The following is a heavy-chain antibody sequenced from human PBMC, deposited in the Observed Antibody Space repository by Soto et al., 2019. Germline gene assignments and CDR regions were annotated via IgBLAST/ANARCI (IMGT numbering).Heavy chain of an antibody. D-gene: IGHD1-20*01. Sequence: SETLSLTCAVSGGSISGSYYYWGWLRQSPGRGPEWIGSVFYTGFTPYNPSLESRVSVSVDTSKNQFSLKVSAVTATDTAVYYCASSQKGYNWNYFDHWGQGALVTVS. J-gene: IGHJ4*02. V-gene: IGHV4-39*01. CDR2: VFYTGFT. CDR3: ASSQKGYNWNYFDH. CDR1: GGSISGSYYY.